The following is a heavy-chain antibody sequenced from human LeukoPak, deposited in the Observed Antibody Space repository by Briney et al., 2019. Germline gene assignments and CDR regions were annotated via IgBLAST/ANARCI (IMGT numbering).Heavy chain of an antibody. Sequence: PSETLSLTCTVSGGSISSSSYYWGWIRQPPGKGLEWIGSIYYSGSTNYNPSLKSRVTISVDTSKNQFSLKLSSVTAADTAVYYCARGDTVTLTPDYWGQGTLVTVSS. V-gene: IGHV4-39*07. CDR1: GGSISSSSYY. J-gene: IGHJ4*02. CDR3: ARGDTVTLTPDY. D-gene: IGHD4-4*01. CDR2: IYYSGST.